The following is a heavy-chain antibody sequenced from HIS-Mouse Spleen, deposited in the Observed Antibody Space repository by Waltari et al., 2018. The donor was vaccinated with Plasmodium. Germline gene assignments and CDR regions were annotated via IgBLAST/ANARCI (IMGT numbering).Heavy chain of an antibody. CDR3: AWCSSGWYYFDY. CDR2: IYSGGST. Sequence: EVQLVETGGGLIQPGGSLRLSCAASGFTVSSNYMSWVGQAPGKGLEWVSVIYSGGSTYYADSVKGRFTISRDNSKNTLYLQMNSLRAEDTAVYYCAWCSSGWYYFDYWGQGTLVTVSS. J-gene: IGHJ4*02. V-gene: IGHV3-53*02. D-gene: IGHD6-19*01. CDR1: GFTVSSNY.